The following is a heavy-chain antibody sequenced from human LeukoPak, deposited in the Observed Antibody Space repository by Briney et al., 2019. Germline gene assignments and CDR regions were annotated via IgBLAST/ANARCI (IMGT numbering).Heavy chain of an antibody. CDR3: AAGATYYYDSRDAFDV. D-gene: IGHD3-22*01. CDR1: GFTFTSSA. CDR2: IVVGSGNT. Sequence: SVKVSCKASGFTFTSSAVQGVRQARGQRLEWIGWIVVGSGNTNYAHKIQERVTITRDLSTRLVYMELRRLSSEDTAVSYCAAGATYYYDSRDAFDVWGQGTMVTVSS. V-gene: IGHV1-58*01. J-gene: IGHJ3*01.